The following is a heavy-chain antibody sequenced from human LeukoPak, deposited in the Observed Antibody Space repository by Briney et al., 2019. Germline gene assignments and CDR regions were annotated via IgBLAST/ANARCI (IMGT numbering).Heavy chain of an antibody. V-gene: IGHV3-48*03. CDR1: GFTFSSYA. D-gene: IGHD2-8*01. J-gene: IGHJ4*02. CDR2: ISSSGSTL. CDR3: ARKRGCRPVDY. Sequence: PGGSLRLSCAASGFTFSSYAMSWVRQAPGQGLEWVSYISSSGSTLYYADSVKGRFTISRDNAKNSLYLQMNSLRAEDTAVYYCARKRGCRPVDYWGQGTLVTVSS.